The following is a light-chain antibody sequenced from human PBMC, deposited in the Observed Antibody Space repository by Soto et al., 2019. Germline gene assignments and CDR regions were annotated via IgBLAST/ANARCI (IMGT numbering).Light chain of an antibody. V-gene: IGKV1-39*01. J-gene: IGKJ5*01. CDR2: AAS. CDR3: QQRNVWPPVT. Sequence: DIQMTQSPSSLSASVGDRVTITCRASQTINSYLNWYRQKPGKAPKLLIYAASSLQSGVPSRFSGRGSGTDFTLTISSLEPEDSAVYYCQQRNVWPPVTFGQGTRLEIK. CDR1: QTINSY.